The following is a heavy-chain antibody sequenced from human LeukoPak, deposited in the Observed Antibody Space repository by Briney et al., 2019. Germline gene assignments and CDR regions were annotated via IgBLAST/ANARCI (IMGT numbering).Heavy chain of an antibody. Sequence: SGGSLRLSCAASGFTFSSYAMSWVRQAPGKGLEWVAGINWNGESTGYGDSVKGRFTISGDNAKNSLFLQMNSLRAEDTALYHCAKGDRNGWYFDYWGLGTLVTVSS. J-gene: IGHJ4*02. V-gene: IGHV3-20*01. D-gene: IGHD6-19*01. CDR1: GFTFSSYA. CDR2: INWNGEST. CDR3: AKGDRNGWYFDY.